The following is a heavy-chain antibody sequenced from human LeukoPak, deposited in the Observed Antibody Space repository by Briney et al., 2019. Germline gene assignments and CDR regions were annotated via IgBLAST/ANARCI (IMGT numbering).Heavy chain of an antibody. CDR2: IIPIFGAA. D-gene: IGHD2-2*01. Sequence: SVKVSCKASGGTFSSYAISWVRQAPGQGLEWMGGIIPIFGAANYAQKFQGRVTITADESTSTAYMELSSLRSEDTAVYYCAREVVPAAMSAFDIWGQGTMVTVSS. CDR1: GGTFSSYA. J-gene: IGHJ3*02. CDR3: AREVVPAAMSAFDI. V-gene: IGHV1-69*13.